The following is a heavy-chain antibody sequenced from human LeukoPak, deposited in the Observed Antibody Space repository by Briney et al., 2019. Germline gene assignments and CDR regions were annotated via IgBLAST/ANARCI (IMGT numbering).Heavy chain of an antibody. CDR3: ERDLPLNLQEGDYYYYYMDV. CDR2: IYTSGST. Sequence: SETLSLTCTVSGGSISSYYWSWLRQPAGKGLEWIGRIYTSGSTNYNPSLKSRVTMSVDTSKNQFSLKLSSVTAADTAVYYCERDLPLNLQEGDYYYYYMDVWGKGTTVTVSS. CDR1: GGSISSYY. J-gene: IGHJ6*03. D-gene: IGHD4-11*01. V-gene: IGHV4-4*07.